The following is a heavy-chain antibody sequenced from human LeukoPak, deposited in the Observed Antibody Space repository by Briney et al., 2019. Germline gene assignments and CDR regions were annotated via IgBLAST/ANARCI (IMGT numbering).Heavy chain of an antibody. CDR3: ARGLFETSGFSTGY. CDR1: EFTFSSYW. J-gene: IGHJ4*02. CDR2: VNSDGSRT. Sequence: PGGSLRLSCAASEFTFSSYWMHWVRQAPGKGLVWVSRVNSDGSRTNYADSVKGRFTISRDNAKNTLHLQLNSLRAEDTAVYYCARGLFETSGFSTGYWGQGILVTVSS. D-gene: IGHD3-3*01. V-gene: IGHV3-74*01.